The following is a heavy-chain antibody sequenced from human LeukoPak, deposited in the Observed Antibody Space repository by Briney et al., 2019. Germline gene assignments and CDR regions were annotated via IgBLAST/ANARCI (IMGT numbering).Heavy chain of an antibody. D-gene: IGHD3-9*01. Sequence: PGGSLRLSCAASGFTFSSYSMNWVRQAPGKGLEWVSYISSSSSTIYYADSVKGRFTISRDNAKNSLYLQMNSLRAEDTAVYYCARDPRYDILTGFPISPFDYWGQGTLVTVSS. V-gene: IGHV3-48*04. CDR1: GFTFSSYS. CDR3: ARDPRYDILTGFPISPFDY. J-gene: IGHJ4*02. CDR2: ISSSSSTI.